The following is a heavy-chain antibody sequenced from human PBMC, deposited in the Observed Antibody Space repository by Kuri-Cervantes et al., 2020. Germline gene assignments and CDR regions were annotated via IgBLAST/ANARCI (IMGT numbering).Heavy chain of an antibody. J-gene: IGHJ6*02. CDR3: ARVVAGLYYYYGMDV. D-gene: IGHD6-19*01. V-gene: IGHV3-30*03. CDR2: ISYDGSNK. CDR1: GFTFSSYG. Sequence: GGSLRLSCAASGFTFSSYGMHWVRQAPGKGLEWVAVISYDGSNKYYADSVKGRFTISRDNSKNTLYLQMNSLRAEDTAVYYCARVVAGLYYYYGMDVWGQGTTVTVSS.